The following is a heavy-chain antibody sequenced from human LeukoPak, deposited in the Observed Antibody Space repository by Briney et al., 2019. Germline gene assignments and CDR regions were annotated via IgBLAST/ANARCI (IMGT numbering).Heavy chain of an antibody. CDR1: GFTVSSNY. Sequence: GGSLRLSCTASGFTVSSNYMSWVRQAPGKGLEWVSVIYSGGSTYYADSVKGRFTISGDNSKNTLYLQMNSLRAEDTAVYYCARDHMVRGVITYYYYGMDVWGQGTTVTVSS. D-gene: IGHD3-10*01. J-gene: IGHJ6*02. CDR2: IYSGGST. V-gene: IGHV3-66*01. CDR3: ARDHMVRGVITYYYYGMDV.